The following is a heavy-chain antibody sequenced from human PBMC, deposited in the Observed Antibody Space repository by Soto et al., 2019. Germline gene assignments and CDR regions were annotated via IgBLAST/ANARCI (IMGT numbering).Heavy chain of an antibody. Sequence: ASVKVSCKASGYTFTSYGISWVRQAPGQGLEWMGWISAYNGNTNYAQKLLGRVTMTTDTSTSTAYMELRSLRSDDTAVYYCARVGNYDSSGWYPGPHNGMDVWGQGTTVTVSS. V-gene: IGHV1-18*01. J-gene: IGHJ6*02. CDR1: GYTFTSYG. CDR2: ISAYNGNT. CDR3: ARVGNYDSSGWYPGPHNGMDV. D-gene: IGHD6-13*01.